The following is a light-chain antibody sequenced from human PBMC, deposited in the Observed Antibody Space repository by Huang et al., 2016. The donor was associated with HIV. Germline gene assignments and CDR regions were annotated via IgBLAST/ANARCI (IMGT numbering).Light chain of an antibody. CDR3: QQYGGSLYT. V-gene: IGKV3-20*01. CDR2: GAS. Sequence: EIVLTQCPGTLSLSPGERVTLSCRASQIVSTDYLAWYQQRPGQAPRLLIYGASSRATGIPERFSGSGSGTEFTLTISGLEPEEFAVYYCQQYGGSLYTFGQGTKLEIK. CDR1: QIVSTDY. J-gene: IGKJ2*01.